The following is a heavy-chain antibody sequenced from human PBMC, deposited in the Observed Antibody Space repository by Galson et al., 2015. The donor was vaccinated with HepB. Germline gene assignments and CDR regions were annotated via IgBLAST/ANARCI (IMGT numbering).Heavy chain of an antibody. CDR3: ARSPLRFLDWLPYYDYYYMDV. J-gene: IGHJ6*03. CDR1: GYTFTDYV. CDR2: VNTNTGKP. V-gene: IGHV7-4-1*02. D-gene: IGHD3-3*01. Sequence: VKVSCKASGYTFTDYVVNWVRQAPGQGLEWMGWVNTNTGKPTYAPGFAGRFVFSLDTSVTTAYLQISSLETDDTAVYYCARSPLRFLDWLPYYDYYYMDVWGEGTTVTVSS.